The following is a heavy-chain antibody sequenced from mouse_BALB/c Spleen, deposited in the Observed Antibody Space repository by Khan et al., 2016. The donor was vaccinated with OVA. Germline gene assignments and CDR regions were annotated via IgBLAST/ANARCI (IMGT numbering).Heavy chain of an antibody. J-gene: IGHJ4*01. CDR2: IWGGGNN. V-gene: IGHV2-6-5*01. CDR1: GFSLNDYG. Sequence: QVQLKQSGPGLVAPSQSLSITCTVSGFSLNDYGVSWIRQPPGKGLEWLGVIWGGGNNYYNSALKYRLSISKENSQSQVFLHMSSLQTYDTAMYYCSECVWSNYYSLDYWGQGTSVTVSS. CDR3: SECVWSNYYSLDY. D-gene: IGHD6-1*01.